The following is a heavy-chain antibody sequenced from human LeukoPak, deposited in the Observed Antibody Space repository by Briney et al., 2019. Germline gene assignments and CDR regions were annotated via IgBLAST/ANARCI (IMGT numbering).Heavy chain of an antibody. CDR2: ISYDGSNK. CDR1: GFTFSSYG. V-gene: IGHV3-30*18. CDR3: AKSGYDILTGDWFAP. D-gene: IGHD3-9*01. J-gene: IGHJ5*02. Sequence: GGSLRLSCAASGFTFSSYGMHWVRQAPGKGLEWVAVISYDGSNKYYADSVKGRFTISRDNSKNTLYLQMNSLRAEDTAVYYCAKSGYDILTGDWFAPWGQGPLVTVS.